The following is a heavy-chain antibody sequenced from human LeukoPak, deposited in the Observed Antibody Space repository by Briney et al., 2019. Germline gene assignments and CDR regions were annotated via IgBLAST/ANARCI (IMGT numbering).Heavy chain of an antibody. CDR2: VYYSGGT. D-gene: IGHD3-10*01. V-gene: IGHV4-59*08. CDR3: ARTSGYYGMDV. J-gene: IGHJ6*02. CDR1: SGSISSFY. Sequence: SETLSLTCTVSSGSISSFYWNWIRQASGKGLEWIGYVYYSGGTNYNPSLKSRVTILVDTSKNQFSLKLTSVTAADTAVYYCARTSGYYGMDVWGQGTTVTVSS.